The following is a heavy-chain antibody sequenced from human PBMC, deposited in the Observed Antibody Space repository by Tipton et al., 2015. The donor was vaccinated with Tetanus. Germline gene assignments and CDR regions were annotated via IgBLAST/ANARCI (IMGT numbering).Heavy chain of an antibody. Sequence: TLSLTCTVSGDSITSDNWWSWVRQSPGRGLEWIGEIYHSGATNYNSALKSRVAISISKSMNQLYLQLDSVTAADTAFYYCATRERGPAAYWGQGILVPVSS. V-gene: IGHV4-4*02. CDR3: ATRERGPAAY. CDR2: IYHSGAT. CDR1: GDSITSDNW. J-gene: IGHJ4*02. D-gene: IGHD6-25*01.